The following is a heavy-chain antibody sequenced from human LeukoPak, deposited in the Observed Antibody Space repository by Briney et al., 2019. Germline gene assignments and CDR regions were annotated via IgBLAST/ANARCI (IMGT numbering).Heavy chain of an antibody. CDR3: ARAPSEVGGYYPEYFRH. CDR2: IKSDKKT. Sequence: GGSLRLSCEASGLTFSRYWMHGVRQAPGKGLVWVSRIKSDKKTNYADSVKGRFTISRDNDKNTVSLQMNSLRADDTGVYYCARAPSEVGGYYPEYFRHWGQGTLVTVSS. V-gene: IGHV3-74*01. D-gene: IGHD3-3*01. CDR1: GLTFSRYW. J-gene: IGHJ1*01.